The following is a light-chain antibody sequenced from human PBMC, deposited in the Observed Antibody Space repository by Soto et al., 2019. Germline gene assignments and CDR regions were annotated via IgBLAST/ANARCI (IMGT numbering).Light chain of an antibody. CDR3: KQLNSYPPT. CDR1: QGISSY. Sequence: DIQLTQSPSFLSASVGDRVTITCRASQGISSYLAWYQQKPGKAPNLLIYAASTLQSGVQSRFSGSGSGTEFTLTISSLQPEDFATYYCKQLNSYPPTFGPGTKVDIK. J-gene: IGKJ3*01. V-gene: IGKV1-9*01. CDR2: AAS.